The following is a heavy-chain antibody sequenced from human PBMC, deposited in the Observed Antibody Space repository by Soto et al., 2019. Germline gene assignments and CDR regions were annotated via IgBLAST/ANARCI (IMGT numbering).Heavy chain of an antibody. V-gene: IGHV3-15*01. CDR3: TTDYHPPYGDYLLGFQH. CDR2: IKSKTDGGTT. D-gene: IGHD4-17*01. Sequence: EVQLVESGGGLVKPGGSLRLSCAASGFTFSNAWMSWVRQAPGKGLEWVGRIKSKTDGGTTDYAAPVKGRFTISRDDSKNTLYLQMNSLKTEDTAVYYCTTDYHPPYGDYLLGFQHWGPGTLVTVSS. J-gene: IGHJ1*01. CDR1: GFTFSNAW.